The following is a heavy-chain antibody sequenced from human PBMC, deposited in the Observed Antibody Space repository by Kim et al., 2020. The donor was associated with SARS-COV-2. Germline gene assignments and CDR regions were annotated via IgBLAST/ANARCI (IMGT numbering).Heavy chain of an antibody. J-gene: IGHJ3*02. Sequence: PSLTSRVTISVDPSKNQFSLKLSAVTAADTAVYYCARAVITMIVVVGAFDIWGQGTMVTVSS. CDR3: ARAVITMIVVVGAFDI. D-gene: IGHD3-22*01. V-gene: IGHV4-31*02.